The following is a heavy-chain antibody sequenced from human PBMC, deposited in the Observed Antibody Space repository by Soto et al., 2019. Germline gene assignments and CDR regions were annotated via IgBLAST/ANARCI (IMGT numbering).Heavy chain of an antibody. D-gene: IGHD3-22*01. Sequence: SGPTLVNPTQTLTLTCTFSGFSLSTSGMCVSWIRQPPGKALEWLALIDWDDDKYYSTSLKTRLTISKDTSKNQVVLTMTNMDPVDTATYYCARIGNYYYSSGYSTAFYTWCQGTMVTVSS. J-gene: IGHJ3*01. CDR1: GFSLSTSGMC. CDR2: IDWDDDK. V-gene: IGHV2-70*01. CDR3: ARIGNYYYSSGYSTAFYT.